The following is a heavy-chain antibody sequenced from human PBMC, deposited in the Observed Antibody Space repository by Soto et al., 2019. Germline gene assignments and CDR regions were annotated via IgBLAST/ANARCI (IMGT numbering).Heavy chain of an antibody. Sequence: GGSLRLSCAASGFTFSSYGMHCVRQAPGKGLEWVAVIWYDGSNKYYADSVKGRFTISRDNSKNTLYLQMNSLRAEDTAVYYCARDLAAAGTGDYYYYYGMDVWGQGTTVTVSS. D-gene: IGHD6-13*01. CDR3: ARDLAAAGTGDYYYYYGMDV. CDR1: GFTFSSYG. CDR2: IWYDGSNK. V-gene: IGHV3-33*08. J-gene: IGHJ6*02.